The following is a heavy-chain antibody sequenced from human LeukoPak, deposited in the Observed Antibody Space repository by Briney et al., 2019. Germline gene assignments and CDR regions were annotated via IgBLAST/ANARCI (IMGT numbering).Heavy chain of an antibody. CDR1: GFTFSSYW. D-gene: IGHD6-13*01. CDR3: VRAGGSSWSDF. V-gene: IGHV3-7*01. J-gene: IGHJ4*02. CDR2: INQDGSEN. Sequence: GGSLRLSCAASGFTFSSYWMSWVRQSPGKGLEWVANINQDGSENHYVDSVKGRFTISRDNAKNSVFVQMNGLRVEDTAVYYCVRAGGSSWSDFWGQGTLVTVSS.